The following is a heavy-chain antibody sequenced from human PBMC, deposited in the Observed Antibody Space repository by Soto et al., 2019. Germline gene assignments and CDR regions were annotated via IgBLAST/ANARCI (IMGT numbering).Heavy chain of an antibody. CDR3: ARDNYGPLDY. CDR1: EYSLTAFN. D-gene: IGHD3-10*01. CDR2: VDPNSGAT. Sequence: QVQLVQSGAEMKKPGASVKVSCSLPEYSLTAFNIHGVRQAPGQGLEWMGWVDPNSGATRNAQNFQGRVTMTRDTSTSTVYMELNWLRSDGTAVYYCARDNYGPLDYWGQGTLVTVSS. V-gene: IGHV1-2*02. J-gene: IGHJ4*02.